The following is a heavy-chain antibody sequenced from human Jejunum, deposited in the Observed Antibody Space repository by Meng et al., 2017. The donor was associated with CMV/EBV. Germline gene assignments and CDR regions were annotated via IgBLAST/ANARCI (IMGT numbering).Heavy chain of an antibody. Sequence: YGMIWVRQAPGKGLEWVSYISSSSSNIFYADSVKGRFSVSRDSVTNSLYLQMNNVRADDTAVYYCARDAVFSRLELAGGYFYGLDVWGQGTTVTVSS. CDR3: ARDAVFSRLELAGGYFYGLDV. CDR1: YG. D-gene: IGHD3-16*01. V-gene: IGHV3-21*06. J-gene: IGHJ6*02. CDR2: ISSSSSNI.